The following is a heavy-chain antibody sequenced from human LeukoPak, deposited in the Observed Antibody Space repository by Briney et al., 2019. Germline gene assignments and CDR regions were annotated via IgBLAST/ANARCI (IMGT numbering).Heavy chain of an antibody. CDR2: IIPIFGTA. CDR1: GGTFSSYA. CDR3: AKESIAAAGQNWFDP. J-gene: IGHJ5*02. D-gene: IGHD6-13*01. V-gene: IGHV1-69*13. Sequence: GASVKVSCKASGGTFSSYAISWVRQAPGQGLEWMGGIIPIFGTANYAQKFQGRVTITADESTSTAYMELSSLRSEDTAVYYCAKESIAAAGQNWFDPWGQGTLVTVSS.